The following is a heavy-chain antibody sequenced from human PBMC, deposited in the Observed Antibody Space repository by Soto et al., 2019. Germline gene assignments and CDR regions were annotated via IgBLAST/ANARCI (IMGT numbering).Heavy chain of an antibody. CDR1: GGSFSGYY. D-gene: IGHD1-1*01. J-gene: IGHJ4*02. CDR2: INHSGST. Sequence: SETLSLTCAVYGGSFSGYYWSWIRQPPGKGLEWIGEINHSGSTNYNPSLKSRVTISVDTSKNQFSLKLSSVTATDTAVYYCARGKGVQLERRGTGFGYWDQGTLVTVSS. V-gene: IGHV4-34*01. CDR3: ARGKGVQLERRGTGFGY.